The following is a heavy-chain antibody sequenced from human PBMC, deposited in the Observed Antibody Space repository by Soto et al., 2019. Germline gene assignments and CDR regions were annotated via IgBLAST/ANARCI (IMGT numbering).Heavy chain of an antibody. CDR1: GFSLSNYW. J-gene: IGHJ4*02. CDR3: VRIRGGDGYTFGY. Sequence: EVQLVESGGVSVQPGGSLRLSCAASGFSLSNYWMHWVRQAPGKGLVWVSRINIDGSTTTYADSVKGRFTISRDNAKNTLYLQMNSLGDEDSAGYYGVRIRGGDGYTFGYWGQGTLVTVSS. CDR2: INIDGSTT. D-gene: IGHD3-16*01. V-gene: IGHV3-74*01.